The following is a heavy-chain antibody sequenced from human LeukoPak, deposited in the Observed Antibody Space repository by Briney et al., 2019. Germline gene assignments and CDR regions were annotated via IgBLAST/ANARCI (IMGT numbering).Heavy chain of an antibody. J-gene: IGHJ4*02. Sequence: GGSLRLSCAASEFTFSNYVMHWVRQAPGKGLEWVAVISYDGSNKYYADSVKGRFTISRDNSKNTLYLQMNSLRAEDTAVYYCTLWFGEGIDYWGQGTPVTVSS. D-gene: IGHD3-10*01. CDR3: TLWFGEGIDY. CDR1: EFTFSNYV. CDR2: ISYDGSNK. V-gene: IGHV3-30*04.